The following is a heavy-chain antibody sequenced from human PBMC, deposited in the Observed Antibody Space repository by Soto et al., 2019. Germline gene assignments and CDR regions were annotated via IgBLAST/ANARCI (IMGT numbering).Heavy chain of an antibody. CDR2: INHSGTT. CDR1: GGSFSGYY. J-gene: IGHJ4*02. V-gene: IGHV4-34*01. CDR3: ARHFSVDYFDY. Sequence: SETLSLTCAVYGGSFSGYYWSWIRQPPGKGLEWIGEINHSGTTYYNPSLRSRVTISIDRSKNQFSLKLSSVTAADTAVYYCARHFSVDYFDYWGQGALVTVSS.